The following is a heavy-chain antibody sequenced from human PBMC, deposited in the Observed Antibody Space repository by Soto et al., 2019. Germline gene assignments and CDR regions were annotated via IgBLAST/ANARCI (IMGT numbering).Heavy chain of an antibody. Sequence: QVQVVESGGGVVQPGRSLKLSCAASGFNMHWVRQAPGKGLEWVAVISYDGSNEYYADSVKGRFSITRDNSKKTLYLQMNSPIAEDTAVYYCAMTVGSTSWNFDYWGQGTLVTVSS. V-gene: IGHV3-30-3*01. CDR2: ISYDGSNE. CDR1: GFN. CDR3: AMTVGSTSWNFDY. J-gene: IGHJ4*02. D-gene: IGHD1-26*01.